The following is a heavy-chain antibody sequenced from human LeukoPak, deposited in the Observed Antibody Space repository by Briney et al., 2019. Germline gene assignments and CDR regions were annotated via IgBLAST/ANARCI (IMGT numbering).Heavy chain of an antibody. V-gene: IGHV1-46*01. Sequence: GASVKVSCKASGYTFTSYYMHWVRQAPGQGLEWMGIINPSGGSTSYAQKFQGRVTMTRDTSTSTVYMELSSLRSEDTAVYYCARGATYYYGSGSYVGDYGGQGTLVTVSS. D-gene: IGHD3-10*01. CDR3: ARGATYYYGSGSYVGDY. CDR2: INPSGGST. CDR1: GYTFTSYY. J-gene: IGHJ4*02.